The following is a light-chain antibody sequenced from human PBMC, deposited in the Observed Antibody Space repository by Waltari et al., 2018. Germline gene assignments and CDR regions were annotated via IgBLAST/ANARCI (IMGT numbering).Light chain of an antibody. CDR3: QQADSFPVT. CDR1: QDIRSW. J-gene: IGKJ5*01. Sequence: DIQMTQSPSSVSASVGDRVTITCRASQDIRSWLAWYQQTPGRAPKLLIYATSTLQTGVPSRFSGRGSGTDFTLTINSLQPEDFATYYCQQADSFPVTFGQGTRLDIK. CDR2: ATS. V-gene: IGKV1-12*01.